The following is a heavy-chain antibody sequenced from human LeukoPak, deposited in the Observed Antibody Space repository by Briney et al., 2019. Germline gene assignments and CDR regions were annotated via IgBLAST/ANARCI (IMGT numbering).Heavy chain of an antibody. Sequence: GGSLRLSCAASGFTFSSYAMHWVRQAPGKGLEWVAVISYDASNKYYADSVKGRFTISRDNSKNTLYLQMNNLRAEDTAVYYCARDPTFGYSGYDPYYYYYYGMDVWGQGTTVTVSS. CDR1: GFTFSSYA. CDR3: ARDPTFGYSGYDPYYYYYYGMDV. J-gene: IGHJ6*02. D-gene: IGHD5-12*01. V-gene: IGHV3-30-3*01. CDR2: ISYDASNK.